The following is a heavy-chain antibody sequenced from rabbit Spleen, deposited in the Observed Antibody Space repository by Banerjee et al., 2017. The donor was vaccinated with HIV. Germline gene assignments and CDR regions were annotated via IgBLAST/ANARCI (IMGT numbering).Heavy chain of an antibody. CDR1: GLDFSSSYW. Sequence: QEQLVESGGGLVQPEGSLTLTCKASGLDFSSSYWICWVRQAPGKGLEWIGIIYSAKGSTDYASWVNGRFTISSDNAQSTVDLKMTSLTAADTATYFCARDTSSSFSSYGMDLWGQGTLVTVS. CDR3: ARDTSSSFSSYGMDL. J-gene: IGHJ6*01. V-gene: IGHV1S47*01. D-gene: IGHD1-1*01. CDR2: IYSAKGST.